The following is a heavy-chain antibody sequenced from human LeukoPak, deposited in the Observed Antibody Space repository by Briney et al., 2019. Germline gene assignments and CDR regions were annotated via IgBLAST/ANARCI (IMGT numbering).Heavy chain of an antibody. CDR3: SHYGDYRFLYYFDH. J-gene: IGHJ4*02. CDR1: GFSLRSAGVG. D-gene: IGHD4-17*01. Sequence: SGPTLVKPTQTLTLTCTFSGFSLRSAGVGVGWIRQPPGKALGWLALIYWDNNKLYNPSLKSRLTITKDTSKNQVVLTMTNMDPVDTATYYCSHYGDYRFLYYFDHWGQGTLVTVSS. CDR2: IYWDNNK. V-gene: IGHV2-5*02.